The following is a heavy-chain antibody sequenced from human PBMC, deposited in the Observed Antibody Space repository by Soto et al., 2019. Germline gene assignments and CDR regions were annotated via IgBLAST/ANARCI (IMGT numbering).Heavy chain of an antibody. Sequence: GGSLRLSCAASGFTFSSYGMHWVRQAPGKGLEWVAVISYDGSNKYYADSVKGRFTISRDNSKNTLYLQMNSLRAEDTAVYYCAKDLGVTYYYGMDVWGQGTKVTVSS. V-gene: IGHV3-30*18. CDR2: ISYDGSNK. D-gene: IGHD2-21*02. J-gene: IGHJ6*02. CDR1: GFTFSSYG. CDR3: AKDLGVTYYYGMDV.